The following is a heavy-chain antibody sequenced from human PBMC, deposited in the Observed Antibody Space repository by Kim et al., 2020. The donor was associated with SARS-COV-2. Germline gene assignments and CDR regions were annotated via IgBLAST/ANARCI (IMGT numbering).Heavy chain of an antibody. CDR3: AKDTLILTGRPGLTNAFDI. J-gene: IGHJ3*02. V-gene: IGHV3-9*01. CDR2: ISRNSGSI. CDR1: GFTFDDYA. D-gene: IGHD3-9*01. Sequence: GGSLRLSCAASGFTFDDYAMHWVRQAPGKGLEWVSGISRNSGSIGYADSVKGRFTISRDNAKNSLYLQINSLRAEDTALYYCAKDTLILTGRPGLTNAFDIWGQGTMVTVSS.